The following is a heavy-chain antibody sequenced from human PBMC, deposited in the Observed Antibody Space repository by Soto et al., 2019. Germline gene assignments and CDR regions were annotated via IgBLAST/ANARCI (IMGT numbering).Heavy chain of an antibody. J-gene: IGHJ3*02. CDR2: IIPIFGTA. CDR3: ARANIVLVPAAPLYDAFDI. D-gene: IGHD2-2*01. CDR1: GGTFSSYA. Sequence: QVQLVQSGAEVKKPGSSVKVSCKASGGTFSSYAISWVRQAPGQGLEWMGGIIPIFGTANYAQKFQGRVTITADESTSPAYMELSSLRSEDTAVYYCARANIVLVPAAPLYDAFDIWGQGTMVTVSS. V-gene: IGHV1-69*12.